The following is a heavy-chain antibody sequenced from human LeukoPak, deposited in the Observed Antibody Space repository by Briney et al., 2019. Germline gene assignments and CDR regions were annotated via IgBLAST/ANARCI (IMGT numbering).Heavy chain of an antibody. CDR1: GYTFTGYY. Sequence: ASVTVSCTASGYTFTGYYMHWVRQAPGQGRAWMGWIDPNSGNTNYAQKFQGRVTMTRDTSISATYIELSRLRSDDTAVYYCARPPGRDGYNRYDHWGQGTLVTVSS. CDR3: ARPPGRDGYNRYDH. CDR2: IDPNSGNT. D-gene: IGHD5-12*01. J-gene: IGHJ4*02. V-gene: IGHV1-2*02.